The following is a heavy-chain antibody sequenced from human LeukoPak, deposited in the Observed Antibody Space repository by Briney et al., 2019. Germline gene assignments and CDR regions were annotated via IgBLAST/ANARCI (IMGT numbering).Heavy chain of an antibody. D-gene: IGHD6-19*01. V-gene: IGHV6-1*01. Sequence: PSQTLSLTCAISGDSVSSNSAAWNWIRQSQSRGLEWLVRTYDRSKYYNDYAVSVKSRITINPDTSKNQFSLQLNSVTPEDTAVCYCARAIVVAGTWKFDPWGQGTLVTVSS. CDR2: TYDRSKYYN. CDR1: GDSVSSNSAA. J-gene: IGHJ5*02. CDR3: ARAIVVAGTWKFDP.